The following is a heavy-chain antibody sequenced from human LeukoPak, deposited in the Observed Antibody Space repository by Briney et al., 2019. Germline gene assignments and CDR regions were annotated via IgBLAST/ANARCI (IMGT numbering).Heavy chain of an antibody. D-gene: IGHD2-15*01. CDR1: DGSLSGYY. V-gene: IGHV4-34*01. J-gene: IGHJ4*02. CDR2: IDHSGNT. Sequence: PSETLSLTCAVYDGSLSGYYWTWIRQPPGKGLEWIGEIDHSGNTNSNPSLKSRVTISVDTSKNQFSLNLSSVAAADTAVYYCARLVAHFDYWGQGTLVTVSS. CDR3: ARLVAHFDY.